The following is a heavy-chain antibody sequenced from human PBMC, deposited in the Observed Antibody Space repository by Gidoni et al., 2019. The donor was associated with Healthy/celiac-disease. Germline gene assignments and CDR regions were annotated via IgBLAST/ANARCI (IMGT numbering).Heavy chain of an antibody. CDR1: GFTFSSYG. CDR3: ARDGVVVVAATVGWFDP. CDR2: IWYNGSNK. V-gene: IGHV3-33*01. D-gene: IGHD2-15*01. Sequence: QVQLVESGGGVVQPGRSLRLSCAASGFTFSSYGIHWVRQAPGKGLEWVAVIWYNGSNKYYADSVKGRFTISRDNSKNTLYLQMNSLRAEDTAVYYCARDGVVVVAATVGWFDPWGQGTLVTVSS. J-gene: IGHJ5*02.